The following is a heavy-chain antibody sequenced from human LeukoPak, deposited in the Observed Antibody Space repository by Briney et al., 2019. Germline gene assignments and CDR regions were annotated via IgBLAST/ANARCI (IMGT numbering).Heavy chain of an antibody. V-gene: IGHV4-34*01. CDR2: INHREST. D-gene: IGHD1-7*01. CDR3: ARGPTGTTVRGSYYYSMDV. Sequence: SETLSLTCAVYGGSFSGYYWSWIRQPPGKGLEWIGEINHRESTNYDPSLKSRVTISVDTSKNQFSLRLSSVTAADTAVYYCARGPTGTTVRGSYYYSMDVWGKGTTVTVSS. J-gene: IGHJ6*03. CDR1: GGSFSGYY.